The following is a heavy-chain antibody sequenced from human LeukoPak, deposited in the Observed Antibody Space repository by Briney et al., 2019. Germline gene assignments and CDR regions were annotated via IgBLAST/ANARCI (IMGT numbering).Heavy chain of an antibody. CDR2: INHSGST. J-gene: IGHJ5*01. CDR3: TSGSNAGWFDY. CDR1: GGSFSGYY. Sequence: SETLSLTCAVYGGSFSGYYWSWIRQPPGKGLEWIGEINHSGSTNYNPSLKSRVTISVDTSKNQFSLKLSSVTAADTAVYYCTSGSNAGWFDYWGQGTLVTVSS. V-gene: IGHV4-34*01. D-gene: IGHD2-2*01.